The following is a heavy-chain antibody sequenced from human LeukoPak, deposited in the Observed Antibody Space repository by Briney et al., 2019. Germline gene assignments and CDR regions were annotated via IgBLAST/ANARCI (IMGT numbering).Heavy chain of an antibody. V-gene: IGHV3-7*01. CDR2: IKQDGSEK. D-gene: IGHD4-11*01. CDR3: ARERWDYSIDY. CDR1: GFTISSYW. J-gene: IGHJ4*02. Sequence: GGSLRLSCAGSGFTISSYWMTWVRQAPGKGLEWVANIKQDGSEKYYVDSVKGRFTISRDSAKNSLYLQMNSLRAEDTAVYYCARERWDYSIDYWGQGTLVTVSS.